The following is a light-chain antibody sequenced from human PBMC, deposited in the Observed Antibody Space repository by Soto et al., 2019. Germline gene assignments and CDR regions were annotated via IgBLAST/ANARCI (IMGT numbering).Light chain of an antibody. V-gene: IGLV2-14*02. CDR3: ISYTDRQSYL. J-gene: IGLJ1*01. Sequence: QSALTQPASVSGSPGQSITISCTGTSSDVGSYNLVSWYQQHPGKAPKLMIYEGTKRPSGVSNRFSGSKSGNMASLTISGLQAEDEADYYCISYTDRQSYLFGTGTKLTVL. CDR1: SSDVGSYNL. CDR2: EGT.